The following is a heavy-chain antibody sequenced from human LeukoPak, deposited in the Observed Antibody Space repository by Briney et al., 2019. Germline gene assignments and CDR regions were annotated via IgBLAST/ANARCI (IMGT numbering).Heavy chain of an antibody. J-gene: IGHJ4*02. Sequence: GGSLRLSCAASGFTYNNYDMSWVRQAPGKGLECVSGIRAGGYDTYHADCVKDRFTISRNTSKNTLELQMNSLRVEDTAIYYCVKTRVTVIRGSLGPFDFWGQGALVTVSS. CDR2: IRAGGYDT. CDR3: VKTRVTVIRGSLGPFDF. D-gene: IGHD3-10*01. V-gene: IGHV3-23*01. CDR1: GFTYNNYD.